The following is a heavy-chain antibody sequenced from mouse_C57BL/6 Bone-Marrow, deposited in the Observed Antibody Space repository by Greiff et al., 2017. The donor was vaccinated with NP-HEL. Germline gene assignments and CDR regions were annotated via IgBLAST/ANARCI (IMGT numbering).Heavy chain of an antibody. D-gene: IGHD2-2*01. CDR2: IDPSDSET. Sequence: QVQLKQPGAELVRPGSSVKLSCKASGYTFTSYWMHWVKQRPIQGLEWIGNIDPSDSETHYNQKFKDKATLTVDKSSSTAYMQLSSLTSEDSAVYYCARWGYVSYWYFDVWGTGTTVTVSS. CDR1: GYTFTSYW. CDR3: ARWGYVSYWYFDV. J-gene: IGHJ1*03. V-gene: IGHV1-52*01.